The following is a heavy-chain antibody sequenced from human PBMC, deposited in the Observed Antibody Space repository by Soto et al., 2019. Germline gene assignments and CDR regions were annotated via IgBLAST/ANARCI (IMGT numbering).Heavy chain of an antibody. CDR3: ARDTANIVDTTTPTDY. Sequence: GGSLRLSCAASGFTFSSYAMHWVRQAPGKGLEWVAVISYDGSNKYYADSVKGRFTISRDNSKNTLYLQMNSLRAEDTAVYYCARDTANIVDTTTPTDYWGQGTLVTVSS. V-gene: IGHV3-30-3*01. J-gene: IGHJ4*02. D-gene: IGHD5-12*01. CDR1: GFTFSSYA. CDR2: ISYDGSNK.